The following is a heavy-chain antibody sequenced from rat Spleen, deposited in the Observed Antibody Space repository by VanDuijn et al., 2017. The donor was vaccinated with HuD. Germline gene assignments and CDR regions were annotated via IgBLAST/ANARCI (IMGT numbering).Heavy chain of an antibody. Sequence: EVQLVETGGGLVQPGRSLKLSCVASGFTFSSYWMYWIRQAPGKGLEWVSSINTDGGSTYYPDSVKGRFTISRDNAENTVYLQMNSLRSEDTATYYCAKNIWDNSESSSNYVMDAWGQGASVTVSS. CDR1: GFTFSSYW. D-gene: IGHD1-2*01. CDR2: INTDGGST. CDR3: AKNIWDNSESSSNYVMDA. V-gene: IGHV5-58*01. J-gene: IGHJ4*01.